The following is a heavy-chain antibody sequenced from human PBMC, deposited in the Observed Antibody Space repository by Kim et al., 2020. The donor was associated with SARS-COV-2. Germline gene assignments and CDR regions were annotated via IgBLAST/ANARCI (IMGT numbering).Heavy chain of an antibody. CDR3: AGAAAPGDYYGMDV. V-gene: IGHV3-23*01. J-gene: IGHJ6*02. D-gene: IGHD2-2*01. CDR2: ISGSGGST. CDR1: GFTFSSYA. Sequence: GGSLRLSCAASGFTFSSYAMSWVRQAPGKGLEWVSAISGSGGSTYYADSVKGRFTISRDSSKNTLYLQMNSLRAEDTAVYYCAGAAAPGDYYGMDVWGQGTTVTVSS.